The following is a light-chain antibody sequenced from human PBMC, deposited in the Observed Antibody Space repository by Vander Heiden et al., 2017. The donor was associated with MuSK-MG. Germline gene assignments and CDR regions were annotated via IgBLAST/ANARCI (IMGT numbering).Light chain of an antibody. CDR1: QGISSY. CDR3: QQYYSYPYT. Sequence: IRTAQSPSSLSASTGDRVNITCRASQGISSYLAWHQQRPGKAPELLIYAASTLQSGVPSRFSGSGSGTDFTLTISCLPSEDFATYYCQQYYSYPYTFGQGTKLEIK. CDR2: AAS. J-gene: IGKJ2*01. V-gene: IGKV1-8*01.